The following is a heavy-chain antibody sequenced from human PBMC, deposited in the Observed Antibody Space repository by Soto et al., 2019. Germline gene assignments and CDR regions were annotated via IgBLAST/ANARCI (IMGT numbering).Heavy chain of an antibody. V-gene: IGHV4-39*01. CDR3: ARHGRFSLIAQSYFDP. Sequence: SETLSLTCTVSGDSISDSSYYWGWIRQPPGQGLEWIGTIYYSGYTYYNMSLKGRVTISVGTSKNQFSLMLTSVTAADTALYFCARHGRFSLIAQSYFDPWGLGTLVTVSS. J-gene: IGHJ5*02. CDR2: IYYSGYT. D-gene: IGHD3-3*01. CDR1: GDSISDSSYY.